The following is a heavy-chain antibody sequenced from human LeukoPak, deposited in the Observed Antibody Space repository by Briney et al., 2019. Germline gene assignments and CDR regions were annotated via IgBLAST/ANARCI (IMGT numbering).Heavy chain of an antibody. V-gene: IGHV3-66*01. CDR1: GFTVSSNY. J-gene: IGHJ6*02. CDR2: IYSGGST. D-gene: IGHD5-24*01. CDR3: ARTVGDPGYNAPIMNV. Sequence: GGSLRLSCAASGFTVSSNYMSWVRQAPGKGLEWVSVIYSGGSTYYADSVKGRFTISRDNSKNTLYLQMNSLRAEDTAVYYCARTVGDPGYNAPIMNVWGQGTTVTVSS.